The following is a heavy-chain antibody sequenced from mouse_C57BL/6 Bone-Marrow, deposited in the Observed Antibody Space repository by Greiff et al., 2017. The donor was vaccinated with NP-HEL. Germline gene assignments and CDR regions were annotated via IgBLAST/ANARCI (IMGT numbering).Heavy chain of an antibody. J-gene: IGHJ4*01. CDR3: TGRIYYDYGTAMDY. V-gene: IGHV6-3*01. CDR1: GFTFSNYW. D-gene: IGHD2-4*01. Sequence: EVKLVESGGGLVQPGGSMKLSCVASGFTFSNYWMNWVRQSPEKGLEWVAQIRLKSDNYATHYAESVKGRFTISRDDSKSSVYLQMNNLRAEDTGIYYCTGRIYYDYGTAMDYWGQGTSVTVSS. CDR2: IRLKSDNYAT.